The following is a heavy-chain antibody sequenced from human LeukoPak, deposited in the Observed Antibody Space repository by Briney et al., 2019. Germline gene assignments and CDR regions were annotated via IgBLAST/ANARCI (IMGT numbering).Heavy chain of an antibody. CDR2: FGTRSTSI. J-gene: IGHJ4*02. V-gene: IGHV3-21*01. CDR1: GFNFSSYW. CDR3: AREVSEGFDF. D-gene: IGHD3-22*01. Sequence: EAGGSLRLSCAASGFNFSSYWMSWVRQAPGKGLEWVSSFGTRSTSIYHAGSVKGRFAISRDNAKNSLYLQMNSLRAEDTALYYCAREVSEGFDFWGQGTLVTVSS.